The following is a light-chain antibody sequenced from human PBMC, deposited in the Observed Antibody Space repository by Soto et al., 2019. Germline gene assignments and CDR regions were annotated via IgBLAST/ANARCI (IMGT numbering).Light chain of an antibody. J-gene: IGLJ1*01. CDR2: EVN. CDR1: SSDVGRYNY. V-gene: IGLV2-8*01. CDR3: NLYARSHNSGV. Sequence: QSVLTQPPSASGSPGQSVTISCTGTSSDVGRYNYVSWYQQHPGTAPKLRIYEVNKRPSGVPDRLSGSKSGNTASLTVSGLQAEDEAAYNCNLYARSHNSGVFGTGTKDT.